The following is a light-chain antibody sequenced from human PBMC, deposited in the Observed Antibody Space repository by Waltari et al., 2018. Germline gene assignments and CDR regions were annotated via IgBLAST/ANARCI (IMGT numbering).Light chain of an antibody. CDR1: STDSLGYNY. CDR3: SSYTTSGTLGV. Sequence: TGTSTDSLGYNYVSWYQHHPGRAPKLIIYEVSYRPLGVSTRFSGSKSGNTASLSISGLKTEDEADYYCSSYTTSGTLGVFGGGTKLTVL. J-gene: IGLJ3*02. V-gene: IGLV2-14*01. CDR2: EVS.